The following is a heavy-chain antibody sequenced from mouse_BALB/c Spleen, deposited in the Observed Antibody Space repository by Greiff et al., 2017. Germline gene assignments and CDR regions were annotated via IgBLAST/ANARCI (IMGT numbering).Heavy chain of an antibody. CDR2: ISSGSSTI. Sequence: EVMLVESGGGLVQPGGSRKLSCAASGFTFSSFGMHWVRQAPEKGLEWVAYISSGSSTIYYADTVKGRFTISRDNPKNTLFLQMTSLRSEDTAMYYCARNSLITTVVATPFDYWGQGTTLTVSS. D-gene: IGHD1-1*01. J-gene: IGHJ2*01. CDR1: GFTFSSFG. CDR3: ARNSLITTVVATPFDY. V-gene: IGHV5-17*02.